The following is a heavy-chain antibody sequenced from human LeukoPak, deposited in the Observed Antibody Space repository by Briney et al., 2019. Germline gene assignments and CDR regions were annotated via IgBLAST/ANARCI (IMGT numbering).Heavy chain of an antibody. V-gene: IGHV4-59*01. CDR3: ARGQTIVGATDFDY. D-gene: IGHD1-26*01. J-gene: IGHJ4*02. CDR2: IYYSWST. Sequence: SETLSLTCTVSGGSISSYYWSWIRQPPGKGMEWSGYIYYSWSTNYNPSLKSRVTISVDTSKNQLSLKLSSVTAADTAVYYCARGQTIVGATDFDYWGQGTLVTVSS. CDR1: GGSISSYY.